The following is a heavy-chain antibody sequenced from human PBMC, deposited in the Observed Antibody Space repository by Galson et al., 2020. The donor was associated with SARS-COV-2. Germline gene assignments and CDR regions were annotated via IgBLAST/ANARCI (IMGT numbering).Heavy chain of an antibody. D-gene: IGHD3-3*01. CDR2: FDPEDGET. Sequence: ASVKVSCKVSGYTLTEISMHWVRQAPGKGLEWMGGFDPEDGETIYAQKFQDRVTITEDTSTDTAYMELSSLRSADTAVYYCATGRPYGEVSWFDPWGQGTLVTVSS. CDR1: GYTLTEIS. J-gene: IGHJ5*02. V-gene: IGHV1-24*01. CDR3: ATGRPYGEVSWFDP.